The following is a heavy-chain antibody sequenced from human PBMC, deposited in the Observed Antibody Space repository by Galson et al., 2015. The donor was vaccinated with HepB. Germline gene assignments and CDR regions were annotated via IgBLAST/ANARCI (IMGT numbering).Heavy chain of an antibody. CDR1: GITFDDYA. V-gene: IGHV3-9*01. Sequence: SLRLSGGASGITFDDYAMHWVRQGPGEGLEWVSGIMWMGDIIGYADSVKGRFTIYRDNAKYSLHLQMNSLRAEDTAFYYCVKDMERFYAAGTGYAFDMWGQGTMVIVSS. CDR2: IMWMGDII. CDR3: VKDMERFYAAGTGYAFDM. J-gene: IGHJ3*02. D-gene: IGHD2/OR15-2a*01.